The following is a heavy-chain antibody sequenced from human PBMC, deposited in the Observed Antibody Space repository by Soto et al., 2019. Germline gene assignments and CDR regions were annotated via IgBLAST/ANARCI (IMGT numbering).Heavy chain of an antibody. D-gene: IGHD3-10*01. J-gene: IGHJ4*02. Sequence: GASVKVSCKASGYTFTGYYMHWVRQAPGQGLEWMGWINPNSGGTNYAKKFQGWVTMTRDTSISTAYMELSRLRSDDTAVYYCARSPTGYGSGSYSMYYFDYWGQGTLVTVSS. CDR1: GYTFTGYY. CDR2: INPNSGGT. CDR3: ARSPTGYGSGSYSMYYFDY. V-gene: IGHV1-2*04.